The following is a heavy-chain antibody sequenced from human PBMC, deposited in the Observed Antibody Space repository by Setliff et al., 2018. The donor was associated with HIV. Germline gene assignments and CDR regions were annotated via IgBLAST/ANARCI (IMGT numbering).Heavy chain of an antibody. CDR3: ARRIIQXTGYWYFDL. CDR2: INPNSGGT. J-gene: IGHJ2*01. CDR1: GYTFTGYY. D-gene: IGHD5-18*01. V-gene: IGHV1-2*06. Sequence: GASVKVSCKASGYTFTGYYMHWVRQAPGQGLEWIGRINPNSGGTNYAQKFQGRVTMTRDTSISTAYMELSRLRSDDTAVYYCARRIIQXTGYWYFDLWGRGTLVTVS.